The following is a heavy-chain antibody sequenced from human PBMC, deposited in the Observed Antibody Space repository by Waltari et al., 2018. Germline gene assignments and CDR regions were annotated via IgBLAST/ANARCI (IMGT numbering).Heavy chain of an antibody. CDR2: IYYSGST. CDR3: AKAPYYYDSSTFDY. V-gene: IGHV4-39*01. J-gene: IGHJ4*02. D-gene: IGHD3-22*01. CDR1: GGSISSSSYY. Sequence: QLQLQESGPGLVKPSETLSLTCTVSGGSISSSSYYWGWIRQPPGKGLEWIGSIYYSGSTDYNPSLKSRVTISVDTSKNQFSLKLSSVTAADTAVYYCAKAPYYYDSSTFDYWGQGTLVTVSS.